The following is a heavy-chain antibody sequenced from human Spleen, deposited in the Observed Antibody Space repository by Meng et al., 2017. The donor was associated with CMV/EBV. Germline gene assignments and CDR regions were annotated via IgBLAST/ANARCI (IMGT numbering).Heavy chain of an antibody. CDR2: IYWDDDK. J-gene: IGHJ4*02. CDR3: AHSSYYYRSGSYYPFEY. CDR1: LSTAGMG. V-gene: IGHV2-5*02. D-gene: IGHD3-10*01. Sequence: LSTAGMGVGWIRQPPGKALGWLALIYWDDDKRYSPSMKTRLTITKDTSKNQVVLTMTNVDPVDTGTYFCAHSSYYYRSGSYYPFEYWGQGTLVTVSS.